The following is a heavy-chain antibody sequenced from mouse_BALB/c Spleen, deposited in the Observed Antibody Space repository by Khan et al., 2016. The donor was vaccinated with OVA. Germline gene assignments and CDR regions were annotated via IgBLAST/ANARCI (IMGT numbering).Heavy chain of an antibody. D-gene: IGHD2-14*01. V-gene: IGHV2-6-4*01. J-gene: IGHJ4*01. CDR1: GFSLSGYN. CDR3: AVAYYRYDGYYAMDY. Sequence: QVQLKESGPGLVAPSQSLSITCTVSGFSLSGYNINWVRQPPGKGLEWLGMIWGGGGTDYNSTLKSRLSIRKDNSKSQVLLKMNSLQTDDTAMYYCAVAYYRYDGYYAMDYWGQGTSVTVSS. CDR2: IWGGGGT.